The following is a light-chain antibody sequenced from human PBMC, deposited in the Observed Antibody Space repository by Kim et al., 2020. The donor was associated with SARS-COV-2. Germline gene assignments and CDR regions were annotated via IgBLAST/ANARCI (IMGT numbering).Light chain of an antibody. V-gene: IGKV1D-12*01. CDR1: RNIDRW. CDR3: QHAKNFPYT. CDR2: TAS. J-gene: IGKJ2*01. Sequence: DIQMTQSPASMSASLGDTVTITCRAGRNIDRWLSWYQQKPGQAPQLLIHTASTLQRGVPSRFSGTGSGTDFSLTIYGLQTEDFATYYCQHAKNFPYTFGQGTKLE.